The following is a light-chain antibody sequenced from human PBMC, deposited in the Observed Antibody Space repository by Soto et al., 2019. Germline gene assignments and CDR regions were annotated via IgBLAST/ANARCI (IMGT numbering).Light chain of an antibody. V-gene: IGKV3-15*01. CDR3: QQYNNWPVMYT. Sequence: EIVMTQSPATLSVSPGERATLSCRASQSVSSNLAWYQQKPGQAPRLLIYGASTRATGIPARFSGSGSGTEFTLTLSSLQSEDFAVYYCQQYNNWPVMYTFGQGTKLEIK. CDR1: QSVSSN. CDR2: GAS. J-gene: IGKJ2*01.